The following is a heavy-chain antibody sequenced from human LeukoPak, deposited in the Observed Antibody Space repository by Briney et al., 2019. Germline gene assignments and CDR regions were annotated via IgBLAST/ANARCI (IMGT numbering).Heavy chain of an antibody. CDR3: ATHILTGYSTDAFDI. Sequence: GASVKVSCKVSGYTLTELSMHWVRQAPGKGLEWMGGFDPEDGETIYAQKFQGRVTMTEDTSTDTAYMELSSLRSEDTAVYYCATHILTGYSTDAFDIWGQGTMVTVSS. D-gene: IGHD3-9*01. V-gene: IGHV1-24*01. J-gene: IGHJ3*02. CDR2: FDPEDGET. CDR1: GYTLTELS.